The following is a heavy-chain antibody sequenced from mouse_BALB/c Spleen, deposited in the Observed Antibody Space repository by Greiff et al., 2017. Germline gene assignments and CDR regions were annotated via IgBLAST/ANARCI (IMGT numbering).Heavy chain of an antibody. Sequence: EVQVVESGGGLVKPGGSLKLSCAASGFTFSDYYMYWVRQTPEKRLEWVATISDGGSYTYYPDSVKGRFTISRDNAKNNLYLQMSSLKSEDTAMYYCARNYYGNYEAWFAYWGQGTLVTVSA. D-gene: IGHD2-1*01. CDR1: GFTFSDYY. CDR2: ISDGGSYT. V-gene: IGHV5-4*02. J-gene: IGHJ3*01. CDR3: ARNYYGNYEAWFAY.